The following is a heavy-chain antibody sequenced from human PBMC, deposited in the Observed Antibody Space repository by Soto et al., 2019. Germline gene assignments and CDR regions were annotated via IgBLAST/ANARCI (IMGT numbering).Heavy chain of an antibody. CDR2: IYYSGST. J-gene: IGHJ4*02. CDR1: GGSIRSSTYY. V-gene: IGHV4-39*01. CDR3: ARHTPAISISDH. D-gene: IGHD2-15*01. Sequence: PSETLSLTCTVSGGSIRSSTYYWGWIRQPPGKGLGWIGSIYYSGSTYYNPSLKSRVTISVDTSKNQFSLKLSSVTAADTAVYYCARHTPAISISDHWGQGTLVTVSS.